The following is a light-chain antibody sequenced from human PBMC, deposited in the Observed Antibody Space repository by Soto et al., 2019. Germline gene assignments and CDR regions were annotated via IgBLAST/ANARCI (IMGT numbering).Light chain of an antibody. CDR1: QSVSSN. V-gene: IGKV1-39*01. J-gene: IGKJ3*01. CDR3: QQSYSTPLT. CDR2: AAS. Sequence: DIQMTQSPSSLSASAGDRVTITCRASQSVSSNLNWYQQKPGKAPKLLIYAASSLQSGVPSRFSGSGSGTDFTLAISSLQPEDFAIYYCQQSYSTPLTFGPGTKVDIK.